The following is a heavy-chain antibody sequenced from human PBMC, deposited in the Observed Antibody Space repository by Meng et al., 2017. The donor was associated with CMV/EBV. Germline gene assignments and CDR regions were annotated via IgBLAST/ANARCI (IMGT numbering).Heavy chain of an antibody. CDR1: GFTFSNYW. V-gene: IGHV3-7*01. CDR2: IKQDGSEK. Sequence: GESLKISCAASGFTFSNYWMTWVRRAPGKGLEWVANIKQDGSEKYYVDSVKGRFTISRDNAKNSLYLQMNSLRAEDTAVYYCAREDRPLVHCSSTSCRTNYYYYGMDVWGQGTTVTVSS. J-gene: IGHJ6*02. CDR3: AREDRPLVHCSSTSCRTNYYYYGMDV. D-gene: IGHD2-2*01.